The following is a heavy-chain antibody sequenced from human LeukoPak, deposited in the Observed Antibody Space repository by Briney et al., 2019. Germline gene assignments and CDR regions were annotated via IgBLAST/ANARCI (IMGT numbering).Heavy chain of an antibody. V-gene: IGHV5-51*01. CDR3: ARRYCSSISCNPYFFDY. CDR1: GYTFSHYY. J-gene: IGHJ4*02. Sequence: GESLKISCKGSGYTFSHYYIGWVRQMPGKGLEWMGIISPGDSDARHSPSFQGQVTISADKSISTAYLRWSSLKASDTAIYYCARRYCSSISCNPYFFDYWGQGTLVTVSS. D-gene: IGHD2-2*01. CDR2: ISPGDSDA.